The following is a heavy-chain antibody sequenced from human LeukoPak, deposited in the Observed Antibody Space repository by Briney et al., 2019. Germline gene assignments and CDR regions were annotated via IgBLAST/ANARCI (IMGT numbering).Heavy chain of an antibody. D-gene: IGHD1-26*01. CDR1: GYSFTSYR. Sequence: GESLKISCKVSGYSFTSYRIGWVRQMPGKGREWMGIIYPGDSGPTYSPSFQGQATVSVDKSINTAYLQWSSLQASDTAMYYCGMSGDRVPLQDDVFDVWGQGTMVTVST. CDR3: GMSGDRVPLQDDVFDV. CDR2: IYPGDSGP. J-gene: IGHJ3*01. V-gene: IGHV5-51*01.